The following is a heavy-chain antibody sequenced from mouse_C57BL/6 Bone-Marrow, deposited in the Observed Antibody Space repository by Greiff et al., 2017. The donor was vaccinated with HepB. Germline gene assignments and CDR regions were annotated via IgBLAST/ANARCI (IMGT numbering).Heavy chain of an antibody. D-gene: IGHD2-2*01. CDR3: ARDRTMVTGFDY. V-gene: IGHV5-4*01. CDR2: ISDGGSYT. Sequence: EVKLMESGGGLVKPGGFLKLSCAASGFTFSSYAMSWVRQTPEKRLEWVATISDGGSYTYYPDNVKGRFTISRDNAKNNLYLQMSHLKSEDTAMYYCARDRTMVTGFDYWGQGTTLTVSS. CDR1: GFTFSSYA. J-gene: IGHJ2*01.